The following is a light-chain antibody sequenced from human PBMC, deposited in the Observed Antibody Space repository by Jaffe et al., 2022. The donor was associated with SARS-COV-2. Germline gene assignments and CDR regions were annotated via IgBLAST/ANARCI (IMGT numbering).Light chain of an antibody. J-gene: IGLJ1*01. CDR2: EAT. V-gene: IGLV2-23*01. Sequence: QSALTQPASVSGSPGQSITISCTGTSSDFGTYNLVSWFQQHPGTAPKLVIYEATKRPSGISSRFSGSKSGNTASLTISGLQAEDEADYFCCSYTGTATSHYVFGPGTKVTVL. CDR1: SSDFGTYNL. CDR3: CSYTGTATSHYV.